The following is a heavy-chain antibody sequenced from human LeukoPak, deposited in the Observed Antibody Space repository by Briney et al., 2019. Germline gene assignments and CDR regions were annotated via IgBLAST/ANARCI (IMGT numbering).Heavy chain of an antibody. V-gene: IGHV3-23*01. CDR1: GFTFSSYA. J-gene: IGHJ4*02. Sequence: GGSLRLSCAASGFTFSSYAMSWVRQAPGKGLEWASAISGSGGSTYYADSVKGRFTISRDNSKNTLYLQMNSLRAEDTAVYYCAKASAMIVVVSKHFDYWGQGTLVTVSS. CDR3: AKASAMIVVVSKHFDY. CDR2: ISGSGGST. D-gene: IGHD3-22*01.